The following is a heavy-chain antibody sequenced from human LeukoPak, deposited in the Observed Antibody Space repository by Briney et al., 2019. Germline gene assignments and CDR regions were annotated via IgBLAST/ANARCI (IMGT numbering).Heavy chain of an antibody. V-gene: IGHV1-2*02. Sequence: ASVKVSCKASGGTFSSYAISWVRQAPGQGLEWMGWINPNSGGTNYAQKFQGRVTMTRDTSISTAYMELSRLRSDDTAVYYCASTPYGDQMPFDYWGQGTLVTVSS. CDR1: GGTFSSYA. D-gene: IGHD4-17*01. J-gene: IGHJ4*02. CDR3: ASTPYGDQMPFDY. CDR2: INPNSGGT.